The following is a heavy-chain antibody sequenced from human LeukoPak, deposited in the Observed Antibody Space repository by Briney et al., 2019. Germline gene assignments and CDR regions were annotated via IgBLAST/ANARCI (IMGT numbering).Heavy chain of an antibody. CDR1: GFTFSSYA. CDR2: ISGSGGST. V-gene: IGHV3-23*01. CDR3: AKDSGLSSRREYYYGMDV. Sequence: GGSLRLSCAASGFTFSSYAMSWVRQAPGKGLEWVSAISGSGGSTYYADSVKGRFTISRDNSKNTLYLQMNSLRAEDTAVYYCAKDSGLSSRREYYYGMDVWGQGTTVTVSS. J-gene: IGHJ6*02. D-gene: IGHD6-13*01.